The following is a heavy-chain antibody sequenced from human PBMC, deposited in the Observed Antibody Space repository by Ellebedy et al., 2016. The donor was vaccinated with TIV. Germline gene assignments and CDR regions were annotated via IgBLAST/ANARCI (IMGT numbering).Heavy chain of an antibody. Sequence: MPSETLSLTCTVSGYSISSGGYSWNWIRQPPGKGLEWIGYIYHSGSAYYNPSLKSRITMSVDRSKNQFSLKLSSVTAADTAVYYCARGGGLFDYWGQGTLVTVSS. CDR1: GYSISSGGYS. CDR2: IYHSGSA. D-gene: IGHD2-15*01. CDR3: ARGGGLFDY. V-gene: IGHV4-30-2*01. J-gene: IGHJ4*02.